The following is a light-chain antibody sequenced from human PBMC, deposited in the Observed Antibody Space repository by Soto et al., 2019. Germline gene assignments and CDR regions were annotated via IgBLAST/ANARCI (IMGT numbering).Light chain of an antibody. CDR2: DAS. CDR3: QQYDNPLGYT. J-gene: IGKJ2*01. Sequence: DIQMTQSPSSLSASVGDRVTITCQASQAISNYLNWYQQKPGKAPKLLIYDASNLETGVPSRFSGSGSGTDFTFTISSLQPEDIATYYCQQYDNPLGYTFGQGTKLEIK. CDR1: QAISNY. V-gene: IGKV1-33*01.